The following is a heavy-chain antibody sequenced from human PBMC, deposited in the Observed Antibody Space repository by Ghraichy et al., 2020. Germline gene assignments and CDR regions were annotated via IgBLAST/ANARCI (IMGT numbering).Heavy chain of an antibody. V-gene: IGHV3-23*01. Sequence: GSLRLSCAASGFTFSSYAMSWVRQAPGKGLEWVSTISDNGGSTYYADSVKGRFTISRDNSKNTLYLQMNSLRAEDTALHYCAKDLTPEECFDYWGQGTLVTVSS. CDR3: AKDLTPEECFDY. J-gene: IGHJ4*02. CDR2: ISDNGGST. CDR1: GFTFSSYA.